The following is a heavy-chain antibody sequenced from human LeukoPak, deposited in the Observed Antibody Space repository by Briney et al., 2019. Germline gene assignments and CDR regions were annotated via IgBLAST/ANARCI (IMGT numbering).Heavy chain of an antibody. V-gene: IGHV3-30*18. CDR3: AKEAAGRDKCETDSGYNCQLRRLLGRTSNYDDYFGMDV. D-gene: IGHD5-12*01. Sequence: GRSLRLSCVASGITFSRYGMNWVRQAPGKGLEWVAGISHDGRTEYYADSVKGRFIISRDNSKNTLYLQMNSLGLEDAAVYYCAKEAAGRDKCETDSGYNCQLRRLLGRTSNYDDYFGMDVWGQGTTVTVSS. CDR2: ISHDGRTE. CDR1: GITFSRYG. J-gene: IGHJ6*02.